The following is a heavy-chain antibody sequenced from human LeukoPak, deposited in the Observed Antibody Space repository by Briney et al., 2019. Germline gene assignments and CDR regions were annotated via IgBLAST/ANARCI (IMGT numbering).Heavy chain of an antibody. CDR2: MNPNSGNT. CDR1: GYTFTGYY. D-gene: IGHD6-13*01. V-gene: IGHV1-8*02. Sequence: ASVKVSCKASGYTFTGYYMHWVRQAPGQGLEWMGWMNPNSGNTGYAQKFQGRVTMTRNTSISTAYMELSSLRSEDTAVYYCARSLYSSSWFPSYFDYWGQGTLVTVSS. J-gene: IGHJ4*02. CDR3: ARSLYSSSWFPSYFDY.